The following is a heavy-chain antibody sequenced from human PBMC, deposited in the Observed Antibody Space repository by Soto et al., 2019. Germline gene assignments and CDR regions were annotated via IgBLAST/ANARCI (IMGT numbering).Heavy chain of an antibody. CDR2: IIPIFGTA. Sequence: QVQLVQSGAEVKKPGSSVKVSCKASGGTFSSYAISWVRQAPGQGLEWMGGIIPIFGTANYAQKFQGRVTITADESTSTAYMERSSLRSEDTAVYYCARDRGGSGSYTRYGMDVWGQGTTVTVSS. CDR3: ARDRGGSGSYTRYGMDV. V-gene: IGHV1-69*12. D-gene: IGHD3-10*01. J-gene: IGHJ6*02. CDR1: GGTFSSYA.